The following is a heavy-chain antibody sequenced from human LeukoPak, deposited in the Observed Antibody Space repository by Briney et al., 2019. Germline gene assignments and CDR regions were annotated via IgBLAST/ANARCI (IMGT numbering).Heavy chain of an antibody. Sequence: GGSLRLSCAASGFTFSSYWMSWVRQAPGKGLEWVAYIKPGGSEIYYVDSVKGRFTISRDNAENSLYLQMNSLRAEDTAVYYCARDQGGHQYDFWSGNRHGYFDYWGQGTLVTVSS. D-gene: IGHD3-3*01. CDR3: ARDQGGHQYDFWSGNRHGYFDY. J-gene: IGHJ4*02. CDR2: IKPGGSEI. CDR1: GFTFSSYW. V-gene: IGHV3-7*01.